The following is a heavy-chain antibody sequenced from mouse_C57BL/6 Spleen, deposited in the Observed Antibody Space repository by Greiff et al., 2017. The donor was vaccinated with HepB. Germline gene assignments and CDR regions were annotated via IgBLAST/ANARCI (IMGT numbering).Heavy chain of an antibody. Sequence: VQLQESGTELVKPGASVKLSCKASGYTFTSYWMHWVKQRPGQGLEWIGNINPSNGGTNYNEKFKSKATLTVDKSSGTAYMQLSSLTSEDSAVYYCAREGYYYGSRRFDYWGQGTTLTVSS. D-gene: IGHD1-1*01. CDR3: AREGYYYGSRRFDY. CDR2: INPSNGGT. J-gene: IGHJ2*01. V-gene: IGHV1-53*01. CDR1: GYTFTSYW.